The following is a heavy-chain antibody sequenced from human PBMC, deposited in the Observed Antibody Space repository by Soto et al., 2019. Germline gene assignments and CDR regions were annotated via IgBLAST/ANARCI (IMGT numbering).Heavy chain of an antibody. CDR1: GYSFTTYA. D-gene: IGHD5-18*01. CDR3: ARDPLLPDTAMVGAFDY. J-gene: IGHJ4*02. Sequence: QVQLVQSGVAVKKPGASVKVSCKASGYSFTTYAMHWVRQAPGQRLEWMGWINAGNGKTKYSQKFQGRVTITRDTSATTAYMELSSLRSEDTAVYYCARDPLLPDTAMVGAFDYWGQGTLVTVSS. V-gene: IGHV1-3*01. CDR2: INAGNGKT.